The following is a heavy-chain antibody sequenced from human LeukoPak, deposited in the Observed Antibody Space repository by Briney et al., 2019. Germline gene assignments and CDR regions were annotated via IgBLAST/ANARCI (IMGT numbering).Heavy chain of an antibody. CDR3: ARTPYYNWYFDL. Sequence: SETLSLTCTVSGGSISSSSYYWGWIRQPPGKGLEWIGSIYYSGSTYYNPSLKSRVTISVDTSKNQFSLKLSSVTAADTAVYYCARTPYYNWYFDLWGRGTLLTVSS. J-gene: IGHJ2*01. CDR2: IYYSGST. D-gene: IGHD3-22*01. V-gene: IGHV4-39*01. CDR1: GGSISSSSYY.